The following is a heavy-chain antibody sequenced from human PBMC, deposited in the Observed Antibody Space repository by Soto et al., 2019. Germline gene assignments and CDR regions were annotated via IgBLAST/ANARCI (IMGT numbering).Heavy chain of an antibody. V-gene: IGHV4-39*07. CDR1: GGSISSSSYY. J-gene: IGHJ6*03. Sequence: PSETLSLTCTVSGGSISSSSYYWGWIRQPPGKGLEWIGSIYYSGSTYYNPSLKSRVTISVDTSKNQFSLKLSSVTAADTAVYYCARGPTVTGYYYYMDVWGKGTTVTVSS. D-gene: IGHD4-17*01. CDR3: ARGPTVTGYYYYMDV. CDR2: IYYSGST.